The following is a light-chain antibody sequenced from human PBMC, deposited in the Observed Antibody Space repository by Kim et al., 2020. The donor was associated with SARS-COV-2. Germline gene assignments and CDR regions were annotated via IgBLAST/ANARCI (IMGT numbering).Light chain of an antibody. CDR3: LQSDSTPLT. Sequence: SASVGDRVTITCRASQSINSHLNWYQQKPGKTPKLLIYAASSLQSGVPSRFSGGGSGTDFTLTISSLQPEDFATYYCLQSDSTPLTFGGGTKLEI. J-gene: IGKJ4*01. CDR1: QSINSH. V-gene: IGKV1-39*01. CDR2: AAS.